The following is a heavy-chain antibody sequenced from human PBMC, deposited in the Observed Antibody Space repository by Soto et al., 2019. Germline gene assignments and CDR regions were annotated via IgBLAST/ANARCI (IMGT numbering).Heavy chain of an antibody. J-gene: IGHJ4*02. D-gene: IGHD3-22*01. CDR2: INQDVSVK. CDR3: ARDYYDSSGYPDY. Sequence: GPLRLSCAAAEGTCINHWRSWVLKAPGKGLEWVANINQDVSVKYSVDSVKGRFTISRDNAKNSLYLQMNSLRAEDTAVYYCARDYYDSSGYPDYWGQGTLVTVSS. CDR1: EGTCINHW. V-gene: IGHV3-7*01.